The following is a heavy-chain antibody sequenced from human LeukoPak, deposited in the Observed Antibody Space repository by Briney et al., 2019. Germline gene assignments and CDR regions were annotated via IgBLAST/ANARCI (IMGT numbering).Heavy chain of an antibody. CDR2: ISPYNGNT. CDR1: GYTFPNYG. J-gene: IGHJ2*01. Sequence: ASVKVSCKASGYTFPNYGISWVRQAPGQGLEWMGWISPYNGNTNYAQKVQGRVTMTTDTSTSTVYMELRSLRSDDTAMYYCARKARAEADRYFDLWGRGTLVTVSS. D-gene: IGHD6-19*01. V-gene: IGHV1-18*01. CDR3: ARKARAEADRYFDL.